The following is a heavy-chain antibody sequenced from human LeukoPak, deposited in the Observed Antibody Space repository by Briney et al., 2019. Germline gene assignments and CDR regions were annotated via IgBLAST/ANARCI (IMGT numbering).Heavy chain of an antibody. CDR1: GYTFTSYG. D-gene: IGHD6-13*01. CDR3: ARKGYSSSYYYYYGMDV. V-gene: IGHV1-18*01. J-gene: IGHJ6*02. CDR2: ISAYNGNT. Sequence: ASVKVSCKASGYTFTSYGISWVRQAPGQGLEWMGWISAYNGNTNYAQTLQGRVTMTTDTSTSTAYMELRSLRSDDTAVYYCARKGYSSSYYYYYGMDVWGQGTTVTVSS.